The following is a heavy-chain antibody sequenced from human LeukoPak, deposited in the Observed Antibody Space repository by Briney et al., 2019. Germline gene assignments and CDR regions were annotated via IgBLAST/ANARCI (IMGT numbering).Heavy chain of an antibody. Sequence: GGSLRLSCEVSGVTSEESGMSWVRQAPGKGQEWVSSINWSGVTTYYADAVKGRFTISRDKAKNSLYLQMDSLRAEDTAFYYCANGFNFWSGHYSLPSPFDAWGQGTLVTVSS. CDR1: GVTSEESG. J-gene: IGHJ4*02. V-gene: IGHV3-20*04. CDR3: ANGFNFWSGHYSLPSPFDA. CDR2: INWSGVTT. D-gene: IGHD3-3*01.